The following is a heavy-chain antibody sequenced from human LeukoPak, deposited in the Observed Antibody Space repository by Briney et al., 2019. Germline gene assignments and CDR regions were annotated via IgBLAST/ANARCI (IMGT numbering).Heavy chain of an antibody. J-gene: IGHJ3*02. CDR3: ARAKRNGFDI. CDR2: ISYDGSRK. CDR1: GFTFRSYG. V-gene: IGHV3-33*05. Sequence: GGSLRLSCAASGFTFRSYGMHWVRQAPGKGLEWVAVISYDGSRKYYADSVKGRFTISRDNAKNSLYLQMNSLRAEDTALYYCARAKRNGFDIWGQGTMVTVSS.